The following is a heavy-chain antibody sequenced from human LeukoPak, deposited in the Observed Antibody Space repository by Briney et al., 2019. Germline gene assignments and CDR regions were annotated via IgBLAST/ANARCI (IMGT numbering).Heavy chain of an antibody. CDR1: GGTFSSYA. CDR3: ARESSVAPYYYDSSGYSDY. J-gene: IGHJ4*02. V-gene: IGHV1-69*04. Sequence: SVKVSCKASGGTFSSYAISWVRQAPGQGLEWMGRIIPILGIANYAQKFQGRVTITAGKSTSTAYMELSSLRSEDTAVYYCARESSVAPYYYDSSGYSDYWGQGTLVTVSS. D-gene: IGHD3-22*01. CDR2: IIPILGIA.